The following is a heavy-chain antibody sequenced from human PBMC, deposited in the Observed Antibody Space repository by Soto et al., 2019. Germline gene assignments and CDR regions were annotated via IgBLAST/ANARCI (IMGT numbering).Heavy chain of an antibody. J-gene: IGHJ6*02. Sequence: QVHLVESGGGVVQPGSSLRLSCAASEFTFRIFAMHWLRQSPGKGLEWVAVITYDGSRKADSVKGRFTVSRDNSWHTLYLHMNSLREEDTAIYYCASGDRADIEEVVGVRTGEYSRDVWGQGTKVTVSS. CDR1: EFTFRIFA. CDR2: ITYDGSRK. CDR3: ASGDRADIEEVVGVRTGEYSRDV. D-gene: IGHD2-15*01. V-gene: IGHV3-30-3*01.